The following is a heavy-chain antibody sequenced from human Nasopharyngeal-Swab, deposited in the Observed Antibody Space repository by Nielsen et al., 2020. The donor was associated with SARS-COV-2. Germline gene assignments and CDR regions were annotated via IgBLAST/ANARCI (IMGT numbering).Heavy chain of an antibody. CDR2: IYYSGST. J-gene: IGHJ5*02. CDR3: ARGFDP. CDR1: GGSISSYY. V-gene: IGHV4-59*08. Sequence: SETLSLNCTVSGGSISSYYWSWNRKPPGKGLERIGYIYYSGSTNYNPSLKSRVTISVDTSKNQFSLKLSSVTAADTAVYYCARGFDPWGQGTLVTVSS.